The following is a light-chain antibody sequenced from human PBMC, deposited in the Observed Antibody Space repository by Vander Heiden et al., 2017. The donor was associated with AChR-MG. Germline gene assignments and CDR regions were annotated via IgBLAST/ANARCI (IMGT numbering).Light chain of an antibody. Sequence: QSALTQPASVSGSPGQSITISCTGTSSDVGGSNYVSWYQQHPGKAPKLMIYDVSNRPSGVSNRFSGSKSGNTASLTISGLQAEDEADYYCSSYTSSSSGVFGGGTKLTVL. J-gene: IGLJ3*02. V-gene: IGLV2-14*01. CDR3: SSYTSSSSGV. CDR2: DVS. CDR1: SSDVGGSNY.